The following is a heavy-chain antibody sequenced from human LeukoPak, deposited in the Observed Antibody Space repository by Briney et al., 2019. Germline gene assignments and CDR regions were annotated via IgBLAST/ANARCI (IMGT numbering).Heavy chain of an antibody. CDR2: ISSSGSAR. Sequence: GGSLRLSCVASGFTFSDYYMSWIRQAPGKGLEWVSYISSSGSARYYTDSVKGRFTISRDNAKTSLYLQMNSLRAEDTAVYYCAREGSSLTGVHYWGQGTLVTVSS. CDR1: GFTFSDYY. CDR3: AREGSSLTGVHY. J-gene: IGHJ4*02. V-gene: IGHV3-11*01. D-gene: IGHD3-9*01.